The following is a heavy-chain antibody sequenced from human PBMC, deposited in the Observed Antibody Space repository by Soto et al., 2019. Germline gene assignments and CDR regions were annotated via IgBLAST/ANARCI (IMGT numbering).Heavy chain of an antibody. V-gene: IGHV4-39*01. J-gene: IGHJ4*02. Sequence: PSETLSLTCTDSGGSISSSSYYWGWIRQPPGKGLEWIGSIYYSGSTYYNPSLKSRVTISVDTSKNQFSLKLSSVTAADTAVYYCARSIAARKDSFDYWGQGTLVTVSS. CDR3: ARSIAARKDSFDY. CDR1: GGSISSSSYY. CDR2: IYYSGST. D-gene: IGHD6-6*01.